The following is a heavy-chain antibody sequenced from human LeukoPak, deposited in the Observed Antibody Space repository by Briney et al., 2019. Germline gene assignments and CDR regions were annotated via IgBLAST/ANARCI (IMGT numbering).Heavy chain of an antibody. J-gene: IGHJ6*03. D-gene: IGHD3-3*01. CDR1: GGSISSGGYY. Sequence: SSETLSLTCTVSGGSISSGGYYWSWIRQHPGKGLEWIGYIYYSGSTYYNPSLKSRVTISVDTSKNQFSLKLSSVTAAYTAVYYCARARGALLRFLEWLPHYYYMDVWGKGTTVTVSS. V-gene: IGHV4-31*03. CDR2: IYYSGST. CDR3: ARARGALLRFLEWLPHYYYMDV.